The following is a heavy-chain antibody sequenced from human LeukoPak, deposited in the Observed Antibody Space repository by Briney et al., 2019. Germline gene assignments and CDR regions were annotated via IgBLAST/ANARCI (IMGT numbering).Heavy chain of an antibody. V-gene: IGHV1-46*01. CDR2: INPVGGST. D-gene: IGHD4-17*01. CDR1: GYTFTSYY. Sequence: ASVKVFCRASGYTFTSYYMHWVRQAPGQGLEWMGIINPVGGSTSYAQKFQGRVTMSRDTSKNTVYMELSSLRSEDTAVYYCAKGHTVTGPGDYWGQGTLVTVSS. CDR3: AKGHTVTGPGDY. J-gene: IGHJ4*02.